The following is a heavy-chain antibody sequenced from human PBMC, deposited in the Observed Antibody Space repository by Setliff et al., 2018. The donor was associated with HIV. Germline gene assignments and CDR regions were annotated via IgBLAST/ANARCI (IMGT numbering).Heavy chain of an antibody. CDR3: ARVVVYSGGWYGGGYFDY. Sequence: GASVKVSCKASGGTFSSYAISWVRQAPGQGLEWMGWISAYNGNTNYAQKLQGRVTMTTDTSTRTAYMELRSLRSDDTAVYYCARVVVYSGGWYGGGYFDYWGQGTPVTVSS. V-gene: IGHV1-18*01. CDR1: GGTFSSYA. D-gene: IGHD6-19*01. CDR2: ISAYNGNT. J-gene: IGHJ4*02.